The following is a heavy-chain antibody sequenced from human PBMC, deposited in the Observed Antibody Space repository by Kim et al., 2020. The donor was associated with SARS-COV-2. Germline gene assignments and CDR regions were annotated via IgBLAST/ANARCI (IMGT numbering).Heavy chain of an antibody. Sequence: YADPVKCRFTISRDNSRSTLYLQMNSLRAEDTAVYYCAREGIVGATTGFDYWGQGTLVTVSS. CDR3: AREGIVGATTGFDY. V-gene: IGHV3-33*01. J-gene: IGHJ4*02. D-gene: IGHD1-26*01.